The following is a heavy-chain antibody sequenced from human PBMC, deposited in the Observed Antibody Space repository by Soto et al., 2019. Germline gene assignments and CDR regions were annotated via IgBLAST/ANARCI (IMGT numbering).Heavy chain of an antibody. D-gene: IGHD2-15*01. V-gene: IGHV3-48*01. CDR3: VIDLHLAGCSGGSCHSPIWASVY. J-gene: IGHJ4*02. CDR1: GFTFSSYS. Sequence: GGSLRLSCAASGFTFSSYSMNWVRQAPGKGLEWVSYISSSSSTIYYSASLKGRFTISRDNAKNSLYLQMNSLRAEDSAVYYCVIDLHLAGCSGGSCHSPIWASVYWGQGTLVTVSS. CDR2: ISSSSSTI.